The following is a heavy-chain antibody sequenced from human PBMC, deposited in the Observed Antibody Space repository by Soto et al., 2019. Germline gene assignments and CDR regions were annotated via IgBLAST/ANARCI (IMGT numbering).Heavy chain of an antibody. V-gene: IGHV3-48*03. CDR2: ISSSGGTI. CDR3: ARGGRYFSD. Sequence: PGGSLSLSCAASGFTFSSHEMNWVRQAPGKGLEWVSYISSSGGTIYYADSVKGRFTISRDNAKNSLYLQMNSLRAEETAVYYCARGGRYFSDWGQGTLVTVSS. CDR1: GFTFSSHE. D-gene: IGHD1-26*01. J-gene: IGHJ4*02.